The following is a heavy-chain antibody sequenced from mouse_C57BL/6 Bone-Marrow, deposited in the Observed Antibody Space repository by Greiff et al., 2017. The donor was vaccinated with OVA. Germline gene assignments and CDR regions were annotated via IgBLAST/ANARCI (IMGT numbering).Heavy chain of an antibody. Sequence: EVQRVESGPGLVKPSQSLSLTCSVTGYYITSGYYWNWIRQFPGNKLEWMGYISYDGSNNYNPSLKNRISITRDTSKNQFFLKLNSVTTEDTATYYCARNAYYSNYDYYAMDYWGQGTSVTVSS. V-gene: IGHV3-6*01. D-gene: IGHD2-5*01. CDR2: ISYDGSN. CDR3: ARNAYYSNYDYYAMDY. J-gene: IGHJ4*01. CDR1: GYYITSGYY.